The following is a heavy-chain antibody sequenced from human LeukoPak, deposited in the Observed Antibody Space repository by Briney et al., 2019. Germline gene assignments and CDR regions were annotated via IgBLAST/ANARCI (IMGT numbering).Heavy chain of an antibody. D-gene: IGHD1-14*01. CDR3: AREAPESYGMDV. V-gene: IGHV3-7*03. CDR1: GLTFSMYW. J-gene: IGHJ6*04. CDR2: IKKDGIEK. Sequence: GGSLRLSCAASGLTFSMYWMCWVRQAPGKGLEWVANIKKDGIEKNYVDSVKGRFTISRGNAKNSLYLQMNSLRAEDTAVYYCAREAPESYGMDVWGKGTTVTVSS.